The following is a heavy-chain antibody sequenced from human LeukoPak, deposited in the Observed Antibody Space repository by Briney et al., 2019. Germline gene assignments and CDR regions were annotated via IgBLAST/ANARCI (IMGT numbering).Heavy chain of an antibody. D-gene: IGHD5-24*01. J-gene: IGHJ4*02. CDR1: GVSFSSRG. Sequence: PGGSLRLSCAASGVSFSSRGMSWVRQAPEKGLEWVPSISASGDETYYADSVKGRFTISRDNSKNTLHLQINSLRAEDTAAYYCAHIGRRGHWYFDYWGQGTLVTVSS. CDR3: AHIGRRGHWYFDY. V-gene: IGHV3-23*01. CDR2: ISASGDET.